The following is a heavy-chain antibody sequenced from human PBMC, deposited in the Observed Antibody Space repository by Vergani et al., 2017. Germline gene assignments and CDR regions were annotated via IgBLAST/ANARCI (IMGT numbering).Heavy chain of an antibody. CDR3: AREGGSRKDGMDV. D-gene: IGHD3-16*01. Sequence: VQLLESGGGLVQPGGSLRLSCAASGFTFSSYAMSWVRQAPGKGLEWIGSIYYSGSTYYNPSLKSRVTISVDTSKNQFSLKLSSVTAADTAVYYCAREGGSRKDGMDVWGQGTTVTVSS. V-gene: IGHV4-38-2*02. CDR1: GFTFSSYA. J-gene: IGHJ6*02. CDR2: IYYSGST.